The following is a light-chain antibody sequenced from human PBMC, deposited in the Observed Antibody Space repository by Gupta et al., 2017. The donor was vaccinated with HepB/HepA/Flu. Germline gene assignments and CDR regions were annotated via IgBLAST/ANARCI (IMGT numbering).Light chain of an antibody. Sequence: EVVSPPSAATLSTSREERATLSCRASQSVSSYLAWYQQKPGQAPRLLIYDASNRATGIPARCSGSGAATAFFLTISSLEPEDFAVYYCQQRSNWLSITFGQGTRLEIK. V-gene: IGKV3-11*01. CDR1: QSVSSY. J-gene: IGKJ5*01. CDR3: QQRSNWLSIT. CDR2: DAS.